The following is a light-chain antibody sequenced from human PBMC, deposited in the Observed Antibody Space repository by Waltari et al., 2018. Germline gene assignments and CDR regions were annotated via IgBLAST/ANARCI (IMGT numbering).Light chain of an antibody. CDR1: SGSFSTTSY. CDR2: KAD. Sequence: QTVVTQAPSLSVFPGGTVTLTYALRSGSFSTTSYATWYQQSPGQAPRTLVYKADSRSSGVPDRFSGSILGNKAALTITGAQADDESDYYCALYMGSGIWVFGGGTKLTVL. V-gene: IGLV8-61*01. J-gene: IGLJ3*02. CDR3: ALYMGSGIWV.